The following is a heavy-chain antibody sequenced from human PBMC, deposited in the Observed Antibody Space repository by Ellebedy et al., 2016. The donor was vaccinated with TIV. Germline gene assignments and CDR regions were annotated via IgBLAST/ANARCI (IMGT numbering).Heavy chain of an antibody. CDR1: GTVISRFY. D-gene: IGHD3-22*01. CDR3: ARLPGEDSRGYYFDH. Sequence: MPSETLSLTCSVSGTVISRFYWSWIRQPTGKGLEWIGDIYSSQSTNYPPSLKSRVTISVDTSKNQFSLRLSSVTAADTAVYYCARLPGEDSRGYYFDHWGQGTLVTVSS. V-gene: IGHV4-4*08. J-gene: IGHJ4*02. CDR2: IYSSQST.